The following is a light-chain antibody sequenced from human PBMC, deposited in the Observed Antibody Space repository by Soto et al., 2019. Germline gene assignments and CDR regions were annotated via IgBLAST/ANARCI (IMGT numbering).Light chain of an antibody. J-gene: IGLJ1*01. CDR1: TSNIGSNY. CDR2: RNN. V-gene: IGLV1-47*01. CDR3: SSYTNIKTRACV. Sequence: QSVLTQPPSASGTPGQGVTISCSGSTSNIGSNYVYWYQQLPGTAPKLLIYRNNQRPSGVPDRFSGSKSGTSASLAISGLRSDDEADYFCSSYTNIKTRACVFATGSQVTVL.